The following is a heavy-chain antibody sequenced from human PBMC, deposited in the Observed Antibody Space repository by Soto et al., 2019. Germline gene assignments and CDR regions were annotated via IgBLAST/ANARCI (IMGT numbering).Heavy chain of an antibody. CDR2: IYHSGST. Sequence: SETLSLTCAVSGGSISRSNWWSWVRQPPGKGLEWIGEIYHSGSTNYNPSLKSRVTISVDKSKNHFSLKLNSVAAADTAVYYCAGERREGYGMDVWGQGTTVTVSS. CDR3: AGERREGYGMDV. J-gene: IGHJ6*02. D-gene: IGHD1-26*01. V-gene: IGHV4-4*02. CDR1: GGSISRSNW.